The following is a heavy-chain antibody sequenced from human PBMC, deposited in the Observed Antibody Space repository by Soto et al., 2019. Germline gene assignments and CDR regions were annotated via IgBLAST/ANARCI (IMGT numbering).Heavy chain of an antibody. J-gene: IGHJ6*02. Sequence: PGGSLRLSCAASGFTFSSYAMSWVRQAPGKGLEWVSAISGSSGSTYYADSVKGRFTISRDNSKNTLYLQMNSLRTEDTAVYYCAKETAAGTVPYNYYGMDVWGQGTTVTVSS. CDR2: ISGSSGST. V-gene: IGHV3-23*01. D-gene: IGHD6-13*01. CDR1: GFTFSSYA. CDR3: AKETAAGTVPYNYYGMDV.